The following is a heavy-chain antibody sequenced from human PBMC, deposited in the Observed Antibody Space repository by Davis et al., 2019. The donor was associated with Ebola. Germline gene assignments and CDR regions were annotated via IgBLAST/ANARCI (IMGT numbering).Heavy chain of an antibody. J-gene: IGHJ4*02. V-gene: IGHV3-23*01. D-gene: IGHD3-22*01. CDR3: AKRYYYDSSGYRAPFDY. CDR2: ISGSGGST. Sequence: GESLKISCAASGFTFSSYAMSWVRQAPGKGLEWVSAISGSGGSTYYADSVKGRFTISRDNSKNTLYLQMNSLRAEDTAVYYRAKRYYYDSSGYRAPFDYWGQGTLVTVSS. CDR1: GFTFSSYA.